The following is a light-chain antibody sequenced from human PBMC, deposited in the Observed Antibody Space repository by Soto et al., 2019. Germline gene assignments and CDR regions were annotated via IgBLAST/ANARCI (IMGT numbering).Light chain of an antibody. V-gene: IGKV3-20*01. CDR2: GAS. J-gene: IGKJ1*01. CDR1: QSVSSSY. CDR3: QEYNSYTGT. Sequence: EIVLTQSPGTLSLSPGERATLSCRASQSVSSSYLAWYQQKPGQAPRLLIYGASSRATGIPDRFSGSGSGTDFTLTISSLQPDDFGTYYCQEYNSYTGTFGPGTKVEI.